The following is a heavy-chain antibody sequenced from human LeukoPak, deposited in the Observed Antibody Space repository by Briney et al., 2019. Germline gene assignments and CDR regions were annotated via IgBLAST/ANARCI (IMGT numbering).Heavy chain of an antibody. CDR3: ARAGLLRYCSSTSCYLGWFDP. Sequence: SVKVSCKASGGTFSSYAISWVRQAPGQGLEWMGGIIPNFGTANYAQKFQGRVTITTDESTSTAYMELSSLRSEDTAVYYCARAGLLRYCSSTSCYLGWFDPWGQGTLVTVSS. J-gene: IGHJ5*02. CDR1: GGTFSSYA. D-gene: IGHD2-2*01. CDR2: IIPNFGTA. V-gene: IGHV1-69*05.